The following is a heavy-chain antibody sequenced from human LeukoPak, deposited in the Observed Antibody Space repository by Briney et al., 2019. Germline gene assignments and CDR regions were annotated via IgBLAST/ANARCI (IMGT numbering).Heavy chain of an antibody. CDR1: GGSISSYSYY. Sequence: PSETLSLTCTVSGGSISSYSYYWGWSRQPAGKGLEWIGRIYTSGSTNYNPSLKSRVTISVDTSKNQFSLKLSSVTAADTAVYYCARDHREVGYSSSWYYYYYMDVWGKGTTVTISS. D-gene: IGHD6-13*01. V-gene: IGHV4-61*02. CDR3: ARDHREVGYSSSWYYYYYMDV. CDR2: IYTSGST. J-gene: IGHJ6*03.